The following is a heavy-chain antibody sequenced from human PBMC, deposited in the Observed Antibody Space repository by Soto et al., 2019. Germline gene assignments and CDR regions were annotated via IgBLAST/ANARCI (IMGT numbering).Heavy chain of an antibody. CDR2: ISASGGGT. J-gene: IGHJ4*02. Sequence: GGSLRLSCAASGFTFSSYTMSWVRQAPGKGLEWVSAISASGGGTYYADSVKGQFSISRDNSKSTLYLQLNSLRAEDTAVYYCATPAVPVATALEYWGQGTLVTVSS. CDR3: ATPAVPVATALEY. D-gene: IGHD2-2*01. V-gene: IGHV3-23*01. CDR1: GFTFSSYT.